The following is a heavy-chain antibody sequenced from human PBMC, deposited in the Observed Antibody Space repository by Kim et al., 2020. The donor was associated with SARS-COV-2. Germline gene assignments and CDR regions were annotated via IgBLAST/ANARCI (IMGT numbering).Heavy chain of an antibody. CDR3: ARDRFVNIVVVPAAMLRPYYYYYGMDV. CDR2: ISAYNGNT. Sequence: ASVKVSCKASGYTFTSYGISWVRQAPGQGLEWMGWISAYNGNTNYAQKLQGRVTMTTDTSTSTAYMELRSLRSDDTAVYYCARDRFVNIVVVPAAMLRPYYYYYGMDVWGQGTTVTVSS. J-gene: IGHJ6*02. CDR1: GYTFTSYG. V-gene: IGHV1-18*01. D-gene: IGHD2-2*01.